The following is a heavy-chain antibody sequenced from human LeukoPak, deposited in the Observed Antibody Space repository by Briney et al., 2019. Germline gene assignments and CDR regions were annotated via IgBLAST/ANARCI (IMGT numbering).Heavy chain of an antibody. J-gene: IGHJ4*02. V-gene: IGHV3-30*02. D-gene: IGHD5-18*01. Sequence: PGGSLRLSCVASGFTFSNYGMHWVRQAPGKGLEWVAFIRSDGSTKYSADSVKGRFTISRENSKNTLYLQMTSLRAEDTAVYYCANCRGRLQLCYYFDYWGQGTLVTVSS. CDR1: GFTFSNYG. CDR2: IRSDGSTK. CDR3: ANCRGRLQLCYYFDY.